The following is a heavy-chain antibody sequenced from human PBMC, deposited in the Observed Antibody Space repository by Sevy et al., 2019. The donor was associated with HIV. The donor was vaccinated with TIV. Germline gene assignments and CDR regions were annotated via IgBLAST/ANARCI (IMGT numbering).Heavy chain of an antibody. J-gene: IGHJ3*01. CDR2: LSWNSGTI. CDR3: AKGAGQWLGDAFDV. D-gene: IGHD6-19*01. CDR1: GFTFDDYA. Sequence: GGSLRLSCAASGFTFDDYAIHWVRQAPGKGLEWVSGLSWNSGTIDYADSVKGRFTISRANAKKSLYLQMNSLRTEDTALYYCAKGAGQWLGDAFDVWGQGTMVTVSS. V-gene: IGHV3-9*01.